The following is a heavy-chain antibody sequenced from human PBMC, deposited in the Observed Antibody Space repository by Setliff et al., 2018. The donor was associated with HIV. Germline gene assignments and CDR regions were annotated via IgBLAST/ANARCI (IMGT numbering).Heavy chain of an antibody. D-gene: IGHD1-1*01. J-gene: IGHJ5*01. CDR1: GGSISSHY. CDR3: ARHSRRGWFDS. V-gene: IGHV4-59*11. CDR2: IYYSGST. Sequence: PSETLSLTCTVSGGSISSHYWSWIRQPPGKGLEWIGYIYYSGSTNYNPSLKSRVTIEVDTSKNQFSLKLHSVSAADTALYYCARHSRRGWFDSWGQGTLVTVSS.